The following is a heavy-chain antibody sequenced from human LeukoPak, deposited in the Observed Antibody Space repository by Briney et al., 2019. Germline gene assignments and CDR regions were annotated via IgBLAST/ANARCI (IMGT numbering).Heavy chain of an antibody. CDR3: ASDGYNYFEF. D-gene: IGHD5-24*01. V-gene: IGHV3-53*01. Sequence: GGSLRLSCAASGFTSNYMSWVRQAPGKGLEWISLIYSDGSTTFYADSVKGRFTISRDNSKNTFYLQMNRLRPEYTAVYYCASDGYNYFEFWGQGTLVIVSS. CDR1: GFTSNY. CDR2: IYSDGSTT. J-gene: IGHJ4*02.